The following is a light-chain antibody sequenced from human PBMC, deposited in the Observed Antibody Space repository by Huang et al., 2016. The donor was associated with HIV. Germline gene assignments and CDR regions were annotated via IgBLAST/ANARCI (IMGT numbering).Light chain of an antibody. CDR2: DAS. V-gene: IGKV3-11*01. Sequence: EVELTQSPATLSLSPGERATLSCRASQTVSTSLAWFQQRPGQAPRLLIYDASNRVTGIPARFSGSGSGTDFTLTISSLEPEDFATYYCQQRSDRPPWTFGQGTKVEFK. J-gene: IGKJ1*01. CDR3: QQRSDRPPWT. CDR1: QTVSTS.